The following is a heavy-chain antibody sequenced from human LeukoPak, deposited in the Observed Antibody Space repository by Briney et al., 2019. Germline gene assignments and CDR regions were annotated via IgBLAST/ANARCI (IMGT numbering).Heavy chain of an antibody. Sequence: GGSLRLSCAASGFSFSNYWMSWVRQAPGKGLEWVANIDPHGSETQYVGSVKGRFTTSRDNAKNSLYAQMNSLRAEDTAIYYRARIWYFGDNNWRYFDYWGQGTLVTVAS. CDR1: GFSFSNYW. J-gene: IGHJ4*03. CDR3: ARIWYFGDNNWRYFDY. V-gene: IGHV3-7*01. CDR2: IDPHGSET. D-gene: IGHD1-1*01.